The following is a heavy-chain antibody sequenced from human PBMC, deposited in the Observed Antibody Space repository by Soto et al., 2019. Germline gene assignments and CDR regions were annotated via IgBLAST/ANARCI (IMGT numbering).Heavy chain of an antibody. CDR2: INAGNGNT. CDR3: AREGKIVRATYLY. Sequence: ASVKVSCKASGYTFTSYAMHWVRQAPGQRLEWMGWINAGNGNTKYSQKFQGRVTITRDTSASTAYMELSSLRSEDTAVYYCAREGKIVRATYLYSCQGTLVNV. J-gene: IGHJ4*02. CDR1: GYTFTSYA. V-gene: IGHV1-3*01. D-gene: IGHD1-26*01.